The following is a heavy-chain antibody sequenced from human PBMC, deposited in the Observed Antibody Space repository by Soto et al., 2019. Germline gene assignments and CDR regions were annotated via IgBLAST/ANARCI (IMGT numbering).Heavy chain of an antibody. CDR1: GYTFTSYD. CDR3: ARGYSSNEGGAFDI. CDR2: MNPNSGNT. V-gene: IGHV1-8*01. Sequence: QVPLVQSGAEVKKPGASVKVSCKASGYTFTSYDINWVRQATGQGLEWMGWMNPNSGNTGYAQKLQGRVTMTRNTSISTAYMEVSSLRSEDTAVYYCARGYSSNEGGAFDIWSQGTMVTVSS. J-gene: IGHJ3*02. D-gene: IGHD6-13*01.